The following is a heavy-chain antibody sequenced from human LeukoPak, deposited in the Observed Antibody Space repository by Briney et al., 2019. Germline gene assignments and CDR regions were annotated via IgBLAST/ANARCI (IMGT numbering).Heavy chain of an antibody. J-gene: IGHJ4*02. Sequence: GGSLRLSCAASGFTFSSYWMTWVRQAPGKGLEWGANIKQDGSVGYYVDSVRGRFIISRDNAGNSLYLQMNSLRVEDTAVYYCTQNLVAAAGDHWGQGTLLIVSS. CDR2: IKQDGSVG. V-gene: IGHV3-7*01. CDR3: TQNLVAAAGDH. CDR1: GFTFSSYW. D-gene: IGHD6-13*01.